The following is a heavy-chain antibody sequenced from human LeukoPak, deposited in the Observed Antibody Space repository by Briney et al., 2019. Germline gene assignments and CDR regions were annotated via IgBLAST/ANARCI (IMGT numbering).Heavy chain of an antibody. CDR1: GDSVSSTNAA. CDR3: ARGGSSGDINY. Sequence: SQTLSLTCAISGDSVSSTNAAWGWISQSPSRGLEWLGRTYFMSRWINDHAISLKSRITINPDTSKNQFSLQLNSVTPEDTAVYYCARGGSSGDINYWGQGTLVTVSS. CDR2: TYFMSRWIN. J-gene: IGHJ4*02. D-gene: IGHD6-25*01. V-gene: IGHV6-1*01.